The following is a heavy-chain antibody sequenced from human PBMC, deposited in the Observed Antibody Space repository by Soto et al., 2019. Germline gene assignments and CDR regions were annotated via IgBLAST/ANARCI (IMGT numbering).Heavy chain of an antibody. CDR2: ISGSGGST. Sequence: GGSLRLSCAASGFTFSSYAMSWVRQAPGKGLEWVSAISGSGGSTYYADSVKGRFTISRDNSKNTLYLQMNSLRAEDTAVYYCAKSPCSSTSCSNRLYYYYYYYMDVWGKGTTVTVSS. D-gene: IGHD2-2*01. V-gene: IGHV3-23*01. CDR1: GFTFSSYA. CDR3: AKSPCSSTSCSNRLYYYYYYYMDV. J-gene: IGHJ6*03.